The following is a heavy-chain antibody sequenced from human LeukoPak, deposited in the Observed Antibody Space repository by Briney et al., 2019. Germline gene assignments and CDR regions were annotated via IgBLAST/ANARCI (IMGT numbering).Heavy chain of an antibody. Sequence: GASVKVSCKASGYTFTSYGISWVRQAPGQGLEWMGWISAYNGNTNYAQKLQGRVTMTTDTSTSTAYMELRSLRSDDTAVCYCARDLYYYDSSGYGDYWGQGTLVTVSS. J-gene: IGHJ4*02. CDR1: GYTFTSYG. CDR2: ISAYNGNT. V-gene: IGHV1-18*01. CDR3: ARDLYYYDSSGYGDY. D-gene: IGHD3-22*01.